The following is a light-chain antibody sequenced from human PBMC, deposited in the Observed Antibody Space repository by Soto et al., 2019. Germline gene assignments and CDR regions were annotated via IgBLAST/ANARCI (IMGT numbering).Light chain of an antibody. CDR2: GDS. J-gene: IGLJ1*01. V-gene: IGLV1-40*01. CDR1: SSNIGAGYD. CDR3: QSSDSRLSGSDV. Sequence: QAVVTQPPSVSGAPGQRVTISCTGSSSNIGAGYDVNWYQQLPGTAPKLLIFGDSNRPSGVPDRFSGSKSGTSASLAITGLQAGDEADYYCQSSDSRLSGSDVFGTGTKLTVL.